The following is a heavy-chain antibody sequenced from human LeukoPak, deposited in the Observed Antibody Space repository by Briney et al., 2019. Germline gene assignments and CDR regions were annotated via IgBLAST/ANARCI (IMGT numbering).Heavy chain of an antibody. CDR2: IWYDGSNK. Sequence: GGSLRLSCVASGFTFSTYGMHWVRQAPGKGLEWVAFIWYDGSNKYYADSVKGRFTISRDNSKNTLSLQMNSLRPEDTAMYYCAKSYSYGYDYWGQGALVTVS. V-gene: IGHV3-30*02. D-gene: IGHD5-18*01. CDR1: GFTFSTYG. CDR3: AKSYSYGYDY. J-gene: IGHJ4*02.